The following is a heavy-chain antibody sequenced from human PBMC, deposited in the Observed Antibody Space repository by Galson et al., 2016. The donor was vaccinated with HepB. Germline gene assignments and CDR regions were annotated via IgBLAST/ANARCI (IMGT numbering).Heavy chain of an antibody. D-gene: IGHD2-21*01. Sequence: SLRLSCAASGFIFSSCGMSWVRQAPGKGLEWVSTISDSGSNTHYADSAGGRFTISRDNSKNTLYLQMKSLRAEDTAVYYCAKDGGGDAFFEYWGQGALVTVSS. CDR2: ISDSGSNT. CDR1: GFIFSSCG. CDR3: AKDGGGDAFFEY. V-gene: IGHV3-23*01. J-gene: IGHJ4*02.